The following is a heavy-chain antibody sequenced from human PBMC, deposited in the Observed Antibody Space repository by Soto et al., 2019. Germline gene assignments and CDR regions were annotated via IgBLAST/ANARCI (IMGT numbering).Heavy chain of an antibody. V-gene: IGHV3-48*02. CDR2: ISKSSTNT. D-gene: IGHD5-18*01. CDR3: ARAALYGYDY. J-gene: IGHJ4*02. Sequence: PGGSLRLSCAASGFSFSNYGMNWVRQAPGKGLEWVSYISKSSTNTHYADSVKGRFTISRDNGKNSLYLQMNSLRDEDTAVYYCARAALYGYDYWGQGTLVTVSS. CDR1: GFSFSNYG.